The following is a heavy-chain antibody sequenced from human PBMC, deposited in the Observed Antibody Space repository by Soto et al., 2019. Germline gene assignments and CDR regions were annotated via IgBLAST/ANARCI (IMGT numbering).Heavy chain of an antibody. Sequence: QVQLVQSGAEVKKPGSSVTVYCKASGGTFSSYTISWVRQAPGQGLEWMGGIIHIFGTANYAQKFQGRVTITAEESTSTAYMELCSLRSEDTAVYYCAIGNHRCLQLWYFYLWGRCTLVTVSS. J-gene: IGHJ2*01. D-gene: IGHD1-1*01. CDR3: AIGNHRCLQLWYFYL. V-gene: IGHV1-69*12. CDR2: IIHIFGTA. CDR1: GGTFSSYT.